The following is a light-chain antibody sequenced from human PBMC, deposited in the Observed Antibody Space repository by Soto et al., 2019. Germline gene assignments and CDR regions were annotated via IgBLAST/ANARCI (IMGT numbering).Light chain of an antibody. CDR1: HAVTNNV. CDR3: QQYGTSPGT. Sequence: EIVLTQSPGTLSLSPGERATLSCRASHAVTNNVLAWYQQKPGQAPRLVIYGASSRPAGIPDRFSGSGAGTDFTLSISRLEPEDFAVYFCQQYGTSPGTFGQGTKLEIK. CDR2: GAS. V-gene: IGKV3-20*01. J-gene: IGKJ2*01.